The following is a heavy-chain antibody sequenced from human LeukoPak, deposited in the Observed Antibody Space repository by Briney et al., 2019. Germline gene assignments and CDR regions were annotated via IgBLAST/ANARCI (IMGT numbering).Heavy chain of an antibody. V-gene: IGHV3-7*05. J-gene: IGHJ3*01. Sequence: GGSLRLSCAASGFTFSHYWMNWVRQAPGKGLEWVANMNQDGSEKYYVDSVKGRFSISRDNAKNSLYLQMNSLRAEDTAVYYCARALKAAAASWGQGTMVTVSS. CDR1: GFTFSHYW. CDR3: ARALKAAAAS. D-gene: IGHD6-13*01. CDR2: MNQDGSEK.